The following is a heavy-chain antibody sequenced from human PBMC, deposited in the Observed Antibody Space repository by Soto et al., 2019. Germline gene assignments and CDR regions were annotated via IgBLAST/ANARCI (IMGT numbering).Heavy chain of an antibody. D-gene: IGHD3-10*01. CDR1: GIAFSGCG. CDR3: AKNIVRGHWYFDL. J-gene: IGHJ2*01. CDR2: VSSDGSQK. Sequence: QVPLVESGGGVVQPGKSLRLSCAASGIAFSGCGMFWVRQTPSKGLEWVAAVSSDGSQKYYADSVKGRFTISRDNSKNTLYVQMNGLTTEDTAVYYCAKNIVRGHWYFDLWGRGTLVTVSS. V-gene: IGHV3-30*18.